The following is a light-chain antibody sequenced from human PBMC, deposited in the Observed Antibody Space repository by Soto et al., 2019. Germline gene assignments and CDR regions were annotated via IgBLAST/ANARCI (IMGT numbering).Light chain of an antibody. J-gene: IGLJ6*01. Sequence: QSALTQPASVSGFPGQAITVSCSGTSSDIGAHNFVSWYQQHPGKAPKLIIYEVINRPSGVSDRFSGSKSGNTASLTISGLQSEDEADYYCNSYKTSNNFVFGSGTKVTVL. CDR2: EVI. V-gene: IGLV2-14*03. CDR3: NSYKTSNNFV. CDR1: SSDIGAHNF.